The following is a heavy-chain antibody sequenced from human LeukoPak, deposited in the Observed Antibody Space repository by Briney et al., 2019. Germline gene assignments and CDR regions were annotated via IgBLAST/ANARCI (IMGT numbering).Heavy chain of an antibody. V-gene: IGHV3-23*01. CDR3: AKDRRGPSWFDP. CDR2: ISGSGGST. CDR1: GFTFSSYA. J-gene: IGHJ5*02. Sequence: GGSLRLSCAASGFTFSSYAMSWVRQAPGKGLEWVSAISGSGGSTYYADSVKGRFTISRDNSKNTLYLQMISLRAEDTAVYYCAKDRRGPSWFDPWGQGTLVTVSS.